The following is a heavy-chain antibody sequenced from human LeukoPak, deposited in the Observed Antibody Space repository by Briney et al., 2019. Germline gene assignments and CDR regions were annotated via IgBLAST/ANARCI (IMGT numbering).Heavy chain of an antibody. J-gene: IGHJ6*03. CDR3: ARELRPKYSSSWYASYYVDV. Sequence: SVKVSCKASGGTFSSYAISWVRQAPGQGLEWMGGIIPIFGTANYAQKFQGRVTITTDESTSTAYMELSSLRSEDTAVYYCARELRPKYSSSWYASYYVDVWGKGTTVTVSS. CDR2: IIPIFGTA. CDR1: GGTFSSYA. V-gene: IGHV1-69*05. D-gene: IGHD6-13*01.